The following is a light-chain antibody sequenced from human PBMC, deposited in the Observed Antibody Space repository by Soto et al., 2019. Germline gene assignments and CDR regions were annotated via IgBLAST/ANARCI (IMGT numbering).Light chain of an antibody. J-gene: IGKJ5*01. V-gene: IGKV3-20*01. Sequence: EIVLTQSPGTLSLSPGDRATLSCRASQSVSSSDLAWYQQKPGQAPRLLIYGASTRATGIPDRFSGSGSGTDFTLTISRLEPEDFAVYYCQQYNDWPPITFGQGTRLEIK. CDR3: QQYNDWPPIT. CDR2: GAS. CDR1: QSVSSSD.